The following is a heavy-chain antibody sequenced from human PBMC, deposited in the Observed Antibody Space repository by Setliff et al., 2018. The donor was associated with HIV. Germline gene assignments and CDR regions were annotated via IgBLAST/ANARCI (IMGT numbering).Heavy chain of an antibody. CDR3: ARGSPLLWFGELPDY. CDR2: IYYRGST. J-gene: IGHJ4*02. V-gene: IGHV4-39*07. CDR1: GGSISSSSYY. Sequence: SETLSLTCTVSGGSISSSSYYWGWIRQPPGKGLQWIGSIYYRGSTYYNPSLKSRVTISVDTSKNQFSLKLNSVTAADTAVYYCARGSPLLWFGELPDYWGQGTLVTVSS. D-gene: IGHD3-10*01.